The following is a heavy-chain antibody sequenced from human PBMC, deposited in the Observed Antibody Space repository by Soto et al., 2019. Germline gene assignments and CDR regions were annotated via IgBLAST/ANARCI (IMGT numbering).Heavy chain of an antibody. CDR1: GFSLSTSGMC. Sequence: SGPTLVNPTQTLTLTCTFSGFSLSTSGMCVSWIRQPPGKALEWLALIDWDDDKYYSTSLKTRLTISKDTSKNQVVLTMTNMDPVDTATYYCARIPVFSGGWAYYYYGMDVWRQGTTVTVSS. J-gene: IGHJ6*02. CDR2: IDWDDDK. V-gene: IGHV2-70*01. CDR3: ARIPVFSGGWAYYYYGMDV. D-gene: IGHD6-19*01.